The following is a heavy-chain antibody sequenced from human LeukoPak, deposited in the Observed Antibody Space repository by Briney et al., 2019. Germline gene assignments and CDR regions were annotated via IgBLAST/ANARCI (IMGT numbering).Heavy chain of an antibody. V-gene: IGHV1-46*01. CDR2: INPSGGST. Sequence: GASVKVSCKASGYTFTSYYMHWVRQAPGQGLEWMGIINPSGGSTSYAQKLQGRVTMTTDTSTSTAYMELRSLRSDDTAVYYCARQRNMVRGAPLFDYWGQGTLVTVSS. CDR1: GYTFTSYY. CDR3: ARQRNMVRGAPLFDY. J-gene: IGHJ4*02. D-gene: IGHD3-10*01.